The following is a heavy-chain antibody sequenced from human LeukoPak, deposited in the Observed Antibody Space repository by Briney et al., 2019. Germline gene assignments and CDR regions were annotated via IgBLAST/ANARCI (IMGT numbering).Heavy chain of an antibody. CDR1: GFTFSSYE. J-gene: IGHJ6*02. CDR2: ISSSGSTI. CDR3: ARAPAFGDFYYYGMDV. Sequence: GGSLRLSCAASGFTFSSYEMNWVRQAPGKGLEWVSYISSSGSTIYYADSVKGRFTISRDNAKNSLYLQMNSLRAEDTAVYYCARAPAFGDFYYYGMDVWGQGTTVTVSS. V-gene: IGHV3-48*03. D-gene: IGHD3-3*01.